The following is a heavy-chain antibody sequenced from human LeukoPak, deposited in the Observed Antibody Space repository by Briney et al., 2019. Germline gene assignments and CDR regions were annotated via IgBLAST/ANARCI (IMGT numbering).Heavy chain of an antibody. J-gene: IGHJ6*03. Sequence: SETLSLTCTVSGGSISSGGYYRSWIRQPPGKGLEWIGYIYHSGSTYYNPSLKSRVTISVDRSKNQFSLKLSSVTAADTAVYYCARRYSNSHYYYYYMDVWGKGTTVTVSS. D-gene: IGHD4-11*01. CDR1: GGSISSGGYY. V-gene: IGHV4-30-2*01. CDR2: IYHSGST. CDR3: ARRYSNSHYYYYYMDV.